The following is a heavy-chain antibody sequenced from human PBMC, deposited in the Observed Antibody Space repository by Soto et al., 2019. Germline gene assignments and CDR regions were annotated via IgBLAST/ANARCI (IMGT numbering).Heavy chain of an antibody. CDR3: ARDPPSNFDWLLSYYYGMDV. CDR1: GFTFGAYV. D-gene: IGHD3-9*01. J-gene: IGHJ6*02. Sequence: PGGSLRLSCAASGFTFGAYVMHWVRQAPGKGLEWVAHISYDGNNKYYADSVKGRFTISRDNFKNTLYLQINGLRAEDTAVYYCARDPPSNFDWLLSYYYGMDVWGQGTTVTVSS. CDR2: ISYDGNNK. V-gene: IGHV3-30-3*01.